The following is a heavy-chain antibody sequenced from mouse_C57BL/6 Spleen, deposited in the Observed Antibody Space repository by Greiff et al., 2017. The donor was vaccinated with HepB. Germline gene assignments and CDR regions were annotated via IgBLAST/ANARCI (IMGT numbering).Heavy chain of an antibody. Sequence: QVQLQQSGAELVKPGASVKLSCKASGYTFTSYWMHWVKQRPGQGLEWIGMIHPNSGSTNYNEKFKSKATLTVDKSSSTAYMQLSSLTSEDSAVYYCARWGLLRLLFDYWGQGTTLTVSS. V-gene: IGHV1-64*01. CDR2: IHPNSGST. D-gene: IGHD1-2*01. J-gene: IGHJ2*01. CDR1: GYTFTSYW. CDR3: ARWGLLRLLFDY.